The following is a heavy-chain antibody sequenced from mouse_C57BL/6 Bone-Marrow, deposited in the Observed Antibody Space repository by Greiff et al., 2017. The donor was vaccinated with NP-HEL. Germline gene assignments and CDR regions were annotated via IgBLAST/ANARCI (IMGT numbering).Heavy chain of an antibody. CDR1: GYSFTGYY. V-gene: IGHV1-42*01. CDR2: INPSTGGT. J-gene: IGHJ3*01. Sequence: VQLKQSGPELVKPGASVKISCKASGYSFTGYYMNWVKQSPEKSLEWIGEINPSTGGTTYNQKFKAKATLTVDKSSSTAYMQLKSLTSEDSAVYYCARGGSSGYVTWFAYWGQGTLVTVSA. CDR3: ARGGSSGYVTWFAY. D-gene: IGHD3-2*02.